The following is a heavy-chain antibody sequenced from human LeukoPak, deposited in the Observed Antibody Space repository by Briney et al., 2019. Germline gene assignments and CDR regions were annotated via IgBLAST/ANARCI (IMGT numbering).Heavy chain of an antibody. CDR2: IYGGGNT. J-gene: IGHJ4*02. V-gene: IGHV3-53*01. CDR1: WFTISSNY. D-gene: IGHD2-15*01. CDR3: ARLPGGRHPN. Sequence: PGGSLRLSCPASWFTISSNYMSWFRQPPGKGLEWVSVIYGGGNTYYADSVKGRFTISRDNSKNTLYLQMDSLRAEDTAVYYCARLPGGRHPNWGQGTLVTVSS.